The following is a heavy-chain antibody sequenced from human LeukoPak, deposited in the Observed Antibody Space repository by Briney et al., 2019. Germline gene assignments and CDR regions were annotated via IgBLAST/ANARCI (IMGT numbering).Heavy chain of an antibody. J-gene: IGHJ4*02. D-gene: IGHD6-19*01. V-gene: IGHV3-30*02. Sequence: GGSLRLSCAASGFTFSSYGMHWVRQAPGKGLEWVAFIRYDGSNKYYADSVRGRFTISRDNSKNTLYLQLNSLRPDDTAVYYGAKDRPHSSGWGTPADFWGQGTLVTVSS. CDR1: GFTFSSYG. CDR3: AKDRPHSSGWGTPADF. CDR2: IRYDGSNK.